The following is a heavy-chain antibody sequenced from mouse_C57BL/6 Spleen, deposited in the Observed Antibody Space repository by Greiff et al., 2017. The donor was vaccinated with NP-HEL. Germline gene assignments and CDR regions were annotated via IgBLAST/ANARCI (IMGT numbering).Heavy chain of an antibody. V-gene: IGHV1-69*01. Sequence: QVQLQQPGAELVMPGASVKLSCKASGYTFTSYWMHWVKQRPGQGLEWIGEIDPSDSDTNYNQKFKGKATLTVDKSSSTAYMQLSSLTSEDSAVFYGANVIMVCADGGQGTLVTVPA. D-gene: IGHD2-3*01. CDR3: ANVIMVCAD. J-gene: IGHJ3*01. CDR2: IDPSDSDT. CDR1: GYTFTSYW.